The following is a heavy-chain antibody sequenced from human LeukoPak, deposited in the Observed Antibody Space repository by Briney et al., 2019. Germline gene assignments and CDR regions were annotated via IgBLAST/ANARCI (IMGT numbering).Heavy chain of an antibody. CDR3: ATRVSNRNDPQP. CDR2: ISSSSSYI. Sequence: GGSLRLSCAASGFTFSSYSMNWVRQAPGKGLEWVSSISSSSSYIYYADSVKGRFTISRDNAKNSLYLQMNSLRVEDTAVYYCATRVSNRNDPQPWGQGTLVTVSS. CDR1: GFTFSSYS. J-gene: IGHJ5*02. V-gene: IGHV3-21*01. D-gene: IGHD1-20*01.